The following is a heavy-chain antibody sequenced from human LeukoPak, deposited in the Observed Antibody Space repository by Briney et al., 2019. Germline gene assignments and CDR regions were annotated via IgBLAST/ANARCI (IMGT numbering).Heavy chain of an antibody. J-gene: IGHJ4*02. CDR2: INHSGST. CDR1: GGSFSGYY. Sequence: SETLSLTCAVYGGSFSGYYWSWIRQPPGKGLEWIGEINHSGSTNYNPSLKSRVTISVDTSKNQFPLKLSSVTAADTAVYYCASSGYYLRPHDYWGQGTLVTVSS. D-gene: IGHD3-22*01. V-gene: IGHV4-34*01. CDR3: ASSGYYLRPHDY.